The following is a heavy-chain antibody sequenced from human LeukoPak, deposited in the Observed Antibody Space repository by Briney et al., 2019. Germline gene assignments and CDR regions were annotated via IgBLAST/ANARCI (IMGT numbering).Heavy chain of an antibody. CDR3: ARAKQDDSSGYYPMAFDY. J-gene: IGHJ4*02. D-gene: IGHD3-22*01. CDR2: IYPGDSDT. Sequence: GESLKISCKGSGYSFTSYWIGWVRQMPGKGLEWMGIIYPGDSDTRYSPSFQGQVTISADKSISTAYLQWSSLKASDTAMYYRARAKQDDSSGYYPMAFDYWGQGTLVTVSS. CDR1: GYSFTSYW. V-gene: IGHV5-51*01.